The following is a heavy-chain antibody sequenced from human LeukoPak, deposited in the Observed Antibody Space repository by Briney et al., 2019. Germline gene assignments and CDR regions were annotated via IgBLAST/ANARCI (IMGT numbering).Heavy chain of an antibody. CDR3: ARDFWIDY. Sequence: GGSLRLSCAASGFTSSSYGMHWVRQAPGKGLEWVAFIRYDGSNKYYADSVKGRFTISRDNAKNSLYLQMNSLRAEDTAVYYCARDFWIDYWGQGTLVTVSS. J-gene: IGHJ4*02. CDR1: GFTSSSYG. D-gene: IGHD3-3*01. V-gene: IGHV3-30*02. CDR2: IRYDGSNK.